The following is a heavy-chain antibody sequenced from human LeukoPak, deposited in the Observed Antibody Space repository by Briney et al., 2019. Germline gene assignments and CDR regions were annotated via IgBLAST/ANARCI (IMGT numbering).Heavy chain of an antibody. CDR3: ARVDRITIFGVVIVNWFDP. V-gene: IGHV1-2*02. J-gene: IGHJ5*02. CDR1: GYTFTGFY. CDR2: INPNSGGT. D-gene: IGHD3-3*01. Sequence: GASVKVSCKASGYTFTGFYIHWVRQAPGQGLEWMGWINPNSGGTKYAQRFQGRVTMTRDTSISTAYMELNSLRSDDTAVYYCARVDRITIFGVVIVNWFDPWGQGTLVTVSS.